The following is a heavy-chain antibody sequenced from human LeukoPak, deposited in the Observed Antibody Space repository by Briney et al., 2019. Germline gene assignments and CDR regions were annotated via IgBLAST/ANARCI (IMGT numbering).Heavy chain of an antibody. CDR3: AIRPEWVSGSP. Sequence: LVQPTPTLTLTCAFSGSSLSTRGGGDGWILRPPGKVLEWTGTISYSGGTIYNPSLQSRVTISVYTSKHQLSLQLSTVPAADTAVYYCAIRPEWVSGSPWGQGTMVTVSS. J-gene: IGHJ3*01. CDR2: ISYSGGT. CDR1: GSSLSTRGG. V-gene: IGHV4-38-2*01. D-gene: IGHD1-26*01.